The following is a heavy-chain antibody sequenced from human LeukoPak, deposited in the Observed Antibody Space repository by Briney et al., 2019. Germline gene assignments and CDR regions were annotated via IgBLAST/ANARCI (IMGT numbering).Heavy chain of an antibody. CDR2: MNPNSGNT. CDR1: GYTFTSYD. J-gene: IGHJ4*02. CDR3: ARVVAEGAFDY. D-gene: IGHD5-12*01. V-gene: IGHV1-8*01. Sequence: ASVKVSCKASGYTFTSYDINWVRQATGQGLEWMGWMNPNSGNTGYAQKFQGRVTMTTDTSTSTAYMELRSLRSDDTAVYYCARVVAEGAFDYWGQGTLVTVSS.